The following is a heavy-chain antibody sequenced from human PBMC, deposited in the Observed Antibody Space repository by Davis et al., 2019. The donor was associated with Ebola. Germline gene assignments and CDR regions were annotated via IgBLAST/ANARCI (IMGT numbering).Heavy chain of an antibody. D-gene: IGHD2-2*01. V-gene: IGHV4-34*01. CDR1: GGSFSGYY. Sequence: MPSETLSLTCAVYGGSFSGYYWSWIRQPPGKGLEWIGEINHSGSTNYNPSLKSRVTISVDTSKNQFSLKLTSVTAAGTAVYYCATSQDCSSTSCDNWFDPWGQGTLVTVSS. CDR2: INHSGST. J-gene: IGHJ5*02. CDR3: ATSQDCSSTSCDNWFDP.